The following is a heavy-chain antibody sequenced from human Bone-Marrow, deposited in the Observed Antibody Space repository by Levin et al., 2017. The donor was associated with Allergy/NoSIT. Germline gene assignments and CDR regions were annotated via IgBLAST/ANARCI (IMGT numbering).Heavy chain of an antibody. V-gene: IGHV1-2*02. J-gene: IGHJ4*02. D-gene: IGHD6-6*01. CDR3: ARDIEYSSYAGNDY. Sequence: GGSLRLSCKTSGYTFSTYHIHWVRQAPGQGLEWMGWINPDNGDTKYAQKFQDRVTLTSDTSISTAYMELHSLRSDDTAVFYCARDIEYSSYAGNDYWGQGTLVTVSS. CDR2: INPDNGDT. CDR1: GYTFSTYH.